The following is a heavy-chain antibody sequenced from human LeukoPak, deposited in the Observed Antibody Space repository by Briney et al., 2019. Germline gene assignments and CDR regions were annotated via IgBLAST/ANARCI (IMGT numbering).Heavy chain of an antibody. V-gene: IGHV3-74*01. J-gene: IGHJ5*02. CDR3: VRGGESTWS. CDR1: GFTFSSYW. CDR2: INNDGSGT. Sequence: GGSLRLSCAASGFTFSSYWMHWVRQAPGKGPVWVSRINNDGSGTTYSDSVKGRFTISRDDAKNTLYLQMNSLRAEDTAVYYCVRGGESTWSWGQGTLVTVSS. D-gene: IGHD2-15*01.